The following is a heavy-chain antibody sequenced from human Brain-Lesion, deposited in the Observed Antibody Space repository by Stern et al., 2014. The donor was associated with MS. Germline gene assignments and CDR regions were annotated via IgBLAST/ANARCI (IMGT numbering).Heavy chain of an antibody. CDR3: AKNPGGFTID. J-gene: IGHJ4*02. Sequence: VQLVESGGGVVQPGRSRRLSCAASGFTFSSYDLHWVRPGPGKGLAWVASISYDGSNKYYADSVKGRFTISRDNSKNTLFLQMNSLRTEDTAVYYCAKNPGGFTIDWGQGTLVTVSS. CDR2: ISYDGSNK. V-gene: IGHV3-30*18. D-gene: IGHD3-3*01. CDR1: GFTFSSYD.